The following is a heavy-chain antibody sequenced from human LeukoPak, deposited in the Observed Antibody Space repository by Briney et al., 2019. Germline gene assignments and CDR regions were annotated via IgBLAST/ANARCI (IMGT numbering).Heavy chain of an antibody. V-gene: IGHV4-59*08. Sequence: PSQTLSLTCTVSGGSITTYYWTWIRQPPGKGLEWIGYINYSGSTNYNPSLKSRVTISVDPSKTQFSLTLSAVTAADTAVYYCARYSGTYRWFDPWGQGTLVTVSS. J-gene: IGHJ5*02. CDR3: ARYSGTYRWFDP. CDR1: GGSITTYY. D-gene: IGHD1-26*01. CDR2: INYSGST.